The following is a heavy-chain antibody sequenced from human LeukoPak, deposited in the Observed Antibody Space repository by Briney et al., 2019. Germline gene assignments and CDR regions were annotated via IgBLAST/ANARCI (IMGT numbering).Heavy chain of an antibody. CDR1: GYSFTSYW. Sequence: GESLKISCKGSGYSFTSYWIGWVRQMPGKGLEWMGIIYPGDSDTRYSPSFQGQVTISADKSTSTAYLQWSSLKASDTAMYYCARRHCSGGSCSYNFDYWGQGTLVTVSS. CDR2: IYPGDSDT. CDR3: ARRHCSGGSCSYNFDY. V-gene: IGHV5-51*01. D-gene: IGHD2-15*01. J-gene: IGHJ4*02.